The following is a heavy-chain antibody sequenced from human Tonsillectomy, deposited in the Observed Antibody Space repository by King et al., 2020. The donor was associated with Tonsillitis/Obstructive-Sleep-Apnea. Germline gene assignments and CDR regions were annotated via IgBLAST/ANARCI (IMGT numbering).Heavy chain of an antibody. D-gene: IGHD3-3*01. CDR3: ARVPLTIFGVVIDYYYGMDV. J-gene: IGHJ6*01. CDR1: GFTFSSYE. Sequence: QLVQSGGGLVQPGGSLRLSCAASGFTFSSYEMNWVRQAPGKGLEWVSYISSSGSIIYYADSVKGRFTISRDNAKNSLYLQMNSLRAEDTAVYYCARVPLTIFGVVIDYYYGMDVWGQGTPVTVSS. V-gene: IGHV3-48*03. CDR2: ISSSGSII.